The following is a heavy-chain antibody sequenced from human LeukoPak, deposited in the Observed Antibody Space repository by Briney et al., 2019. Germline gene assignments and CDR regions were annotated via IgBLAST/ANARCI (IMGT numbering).Heavy chain of an antibody. J-gene: IGHJ4*02. CDR3: ARLNYSSSWYFDF. V-gene: IGHV4-34*01. CDR1: GGSFSGYY. Sequence: SETLSLTCAVYGGSFSGYYWSWIRQPPGKGLEWIGEINHSGSTNYNPSLKSRVTISVDTSKNQFSLKLSSVTAADTAVYYCARLNYSSSWYFDFWGQGNLVTVSS. D-gene: IGHD6-13*01. CDR2: INHSGST.